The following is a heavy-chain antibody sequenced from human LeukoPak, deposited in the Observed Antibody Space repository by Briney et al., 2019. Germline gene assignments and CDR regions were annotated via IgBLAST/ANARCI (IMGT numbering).Heavy chain of an antibody. V-gene: IGHV3-23*01. J-gene: IGHJ4*02. CDR1: GLTFSSYP. CDR2: ITGSGDAT. CDR3: ASSRVFGHLDY. Sequence: QPGGSLRLSCTASGLTFSSYPMYWARQAPGKGLEWVAAITGSGDATFYAESMKGRFTLSRDNSWDTLYLQMNSLRAEDTAVYYCASSRVFGHLDYWGQGTLVTVSS. D-gene: IGHD6-13*01.